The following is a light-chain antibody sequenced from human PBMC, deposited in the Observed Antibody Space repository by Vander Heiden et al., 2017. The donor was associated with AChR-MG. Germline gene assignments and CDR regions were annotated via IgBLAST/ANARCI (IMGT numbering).Light chain of an antibody. Sequence: QSALTQPPSASGSPGPSVTISCTGTSSDVGGYDYVSWYQQHPGKAPQLMIYAVRKRPSGVPDRFSGSKSGNTASLTVSGLQAEDEADYYCSSYAGSNNYVFGTGTKVTVL. CDR1: SSDVGGYDY. V-gene: IGLV2-8*01. CDR2: AVR. J-gene: IGLJ1*01. CDR3: SSYAGSNNYV.